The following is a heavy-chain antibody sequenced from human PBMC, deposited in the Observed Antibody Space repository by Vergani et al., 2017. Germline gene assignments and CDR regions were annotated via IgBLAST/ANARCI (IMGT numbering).Heavy chain of an antibody. CDR1: GFIFSSYG. CDR2: IWYDGSNN. D-gene: IGHD2-8*01. Sequence: QVQLVESGGGVVQPGRSLRLSCAASGFIFSSYGMHWVRQAPGKGLEWVAVIWYDGSNNYYADSVMGRFTISRDNSKNTLYLHMNSLRAEDTALYYCAKGGYCTNGVCYYYYMDVWGKGTTVTVSS. V-gene: IGHV3-33*06. J-gene: IGHJ6*03. CDR3: AKGGYCTNGVCYYYYMDV.